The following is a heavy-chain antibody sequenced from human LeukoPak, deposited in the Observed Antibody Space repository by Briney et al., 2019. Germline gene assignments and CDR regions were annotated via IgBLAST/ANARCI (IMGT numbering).Heavy chain of an antibody. CDR3: ATEKPFIPKQQLEGFDY. J-gene: IGHJ4*02. CDR1: GYTLTELS. CDR2: FDPEDGET. V-gene: IGHV1-24*01. D-gene: IGHD6-13*01. Sequence: ASVKVSCKVSGYTLTELSMHWVRQAPGKGLEWMGGFDPEDGETIYAQKFQGRVTMTEDTSTDTAYMELSSLRSEDTAVYYCATEKPFIPKQQLEGFDYWGQGTLVTVSS.